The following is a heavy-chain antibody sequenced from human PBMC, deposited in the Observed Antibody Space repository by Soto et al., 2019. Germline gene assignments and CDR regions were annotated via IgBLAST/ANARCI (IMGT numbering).Heavy chain of an antibody. CDR2: INHSGST. V-gene: IGHV4-34*01. D-gene: IGHD3-9*01. J-gene: IGHJ4*02. CDR3: ARGAFDYDILTGPSLDARTFDY. CDR1: GGSFSGYY. Sequence: KTSETLSLTCAVYGGSFSGYYWSWIRQPPGKGLEWIGEINHSGSTNYNPSLKSRVTISVDTSKNQFSLKLSSVTAADTAVYYCARGAFDYDILTGPSLDARTFDYWGQGTLVTVSS.